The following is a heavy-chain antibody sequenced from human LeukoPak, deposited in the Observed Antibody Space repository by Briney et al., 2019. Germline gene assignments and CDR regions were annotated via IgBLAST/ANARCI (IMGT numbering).Heavy chain of an antibody. D-gene: IGHD1-14*01. CDR1: GYTFTGYY. J-gene: IGHJ6*03. CDR3: VRDNRLSGNMDV. Sequence: ASVKVSCKASGYTFTGYYMHWVRQAPGQGLEWMGWINPNSGGTNYAQKFQGRVTMTRDTSISTAYMELSRLRSDDTAVYYCVRDNRLSGNMDVWGKGTTVTISS. CDR2: INPNSGGT. V-gene: IGHV1-2*02.